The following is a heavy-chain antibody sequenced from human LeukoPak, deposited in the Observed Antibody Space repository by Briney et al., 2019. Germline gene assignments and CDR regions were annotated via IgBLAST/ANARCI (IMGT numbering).Heavy chain of an antibody. D-gene: IGHD2-2*01. J-gene: IGHJ4*02. CDR3: ARGGDSIREPAAIDY. V-gene: IGHV4-34*01. Sequence: PSETLSLTCAVYGGSFSGYYWSWIRQPPGKGLEWIGEINHSGSTNYNPSLKRRVTISVDTSKNQFSLKLSSVTAANTAVYYCARGGDSIREPAAIDYWGQGTLVTVSS. CDR2: INHSGST. CDR1: GGSFSGYY.